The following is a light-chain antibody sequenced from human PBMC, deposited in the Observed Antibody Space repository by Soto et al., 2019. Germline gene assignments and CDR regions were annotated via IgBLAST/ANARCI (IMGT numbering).Light chain of an antibody. Sequence: DNQMTQPPSTLSASVGDRVTITCRASQSISSWLAWYQQKPGKAPKLLIYDAYSLESGVPSRFSGSGSGTEFTLTISSLQPDDFATYYCQQYNSYWTFGQGTKVDIK. V-gene: IGKV1-5*01. J-gene: IGKJ1*01. CDR1: QSISSW. CDR3: QQYNSYWT. CDR2: DAY.